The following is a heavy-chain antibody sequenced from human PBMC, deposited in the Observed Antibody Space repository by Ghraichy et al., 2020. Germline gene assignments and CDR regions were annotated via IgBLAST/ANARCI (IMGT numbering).Heavy chain of an antibody. J-gene: IGHJ6*03. CDR1: GFTFSSYG. Sequence: GGSLRLSCAASGFTFSSYGMHWVRQAPGKGLEWVAFIRYDGSNKYYADSVKGRFTISRDNSKNTLYLQMNSLRAEDTAVYYCAKDLVAARHYYYYMDVWGKGTTVTVSS. V-gene: IGHV3-30*02. CDR3: AKDLVAARHYYYYMDV. D-gene: IGHD6-6*01. CDR2: IRYDGSNK.